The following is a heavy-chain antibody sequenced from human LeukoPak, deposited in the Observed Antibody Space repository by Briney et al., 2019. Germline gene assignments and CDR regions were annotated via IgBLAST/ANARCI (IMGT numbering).Heavy chain of an antibody. CDR3: ARAVITFGGVVAKGFDC. V-gene: IGHV4-59*01. J-gene: IGHJ4*02. D-gene: IGHD3-16*02. CDR2: IDYSGST. Sequence: SETLSLTCTVSGGSFSSYYWSWIRQPPGKGLEWIGYIDYSGSTDYNPSLKSRVTMSLDTSKNQFSLNLSSVTAADTAVYYCARAVITFGGVVAKGFDCWGQGTLVTVSS. CDR1: GGSFSSYY.